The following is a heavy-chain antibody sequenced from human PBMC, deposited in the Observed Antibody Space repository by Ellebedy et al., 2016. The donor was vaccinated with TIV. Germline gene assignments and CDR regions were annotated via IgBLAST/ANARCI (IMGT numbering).Heavy chain of an antibody. D-gene: IGHD2-15*01. CDR3: AKLSGVLSRYADY. Sequence: GESLKISCAASGFTFNNYVMSWVRQAPGKGLQWVASISSSGQTTYYADSVKGRFTISRDNSKRTLYLQMYSLRADDTAIYYCAKLSGVLSRYADYWGLGARVTVSS. CDR2: ISSSGQTT. CDR1: GFTFNNYV. J-gene: IGHJ4*02. V-gene: IGHV3-23*01.